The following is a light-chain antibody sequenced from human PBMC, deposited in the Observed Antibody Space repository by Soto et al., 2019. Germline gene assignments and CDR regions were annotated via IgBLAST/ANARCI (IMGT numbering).Light chain of an antibody. CDR2: GAS. V-gene: IGKV3-15*01. Sequence: EVVMTQSPATRSGRPGERVTFFGGASQSVTTNLAWYQHKPGQSPRLLISGASTGASGIPPRFSGSGSGTEFTLTIDRLQSADFAVYYCQQYDRWPVTFGGGTKVDI. CDR1: QSVTTN. CDR3: QQYDRWPVT. J-gene: IGKJ4*01.